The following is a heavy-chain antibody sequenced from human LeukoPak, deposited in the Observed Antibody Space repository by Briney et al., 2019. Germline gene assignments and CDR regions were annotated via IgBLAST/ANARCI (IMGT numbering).Heavy chain of an antibody. Sequence: GGSLRLSCAAAGFTFSNYAMTWVRQAPGKGLEWVSAISGSGGSTYYADSVKGRFTISRDNSKNTLYLQMNSLRAEDTAVYYCAKDLTFYYYDSSGSPFDYWGQGTLVTVSS. CDR2: ISGSGGST. CDR3: AKDLTFYYYDSSGSPFDY. V-gene: IGHV3-23*01. CDR1: GFTFSNYA. J-gene: IGHJ4*02. D-gene: IGHD3-22*01.